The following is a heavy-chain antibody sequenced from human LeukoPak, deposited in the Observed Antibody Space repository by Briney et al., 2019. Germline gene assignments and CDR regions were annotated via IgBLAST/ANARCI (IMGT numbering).Heavy chain of an antibody. J-gene: IGHJ1*01. CDR3: ARGGRWLQFTGY. CDR1: GYTFTGYY. D-gene: IGHD5-24*01. Sequence: ASVKVSCKASGYTFTGYYMHWVRQAPGQGLEWMGRINPNSGGTNYAQKFQGRVTMTRDTSISTAYMELSRLRSNDTAEYYCARGGRWLQFTGYWGQGTLVTVSS. V-gene: IGHV1-2*06. CDR2: INPNSGGT.